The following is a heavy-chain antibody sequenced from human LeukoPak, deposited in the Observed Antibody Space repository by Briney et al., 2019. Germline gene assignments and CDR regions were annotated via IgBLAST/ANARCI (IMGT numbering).Heavy chain of an antibody. D-gene: IGHD3-9*01. CDR3: AAAFDRFLFDY. J-gene: IGHJ4*02. CDR2: IYPGDSDT. Sequence: GESLKISCKGSGYSFSSSWIGWVRQMPGKGPEWMGIIYPGDSDTRYSPSFQGQVTISADKSISTAYLQWSSLKASDTAMYYCAAAFDRFLFDYWGQGTLVTVSS. CDR1: GYSFSSSW. V-gene: IGHV5-51*01.